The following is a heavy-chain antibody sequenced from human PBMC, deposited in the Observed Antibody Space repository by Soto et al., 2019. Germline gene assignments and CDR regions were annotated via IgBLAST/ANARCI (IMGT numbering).Heavy chain of an antibody. Sequence: QVQLVQSGAVVKKPGSSVEVSCKASGGTFNGYGISWVRQAPGQGLEWMGGTVPVFDTSKYAPRFQGRVTITADKSTSTAYMELSSVRSEDTAIYFCARGVSNSGAYYTGPSAFDIWGQGTLVIVSS. V-gene: IGHV1-69*06. CDR3: ARGVSNSGAYYTGPSAFDI. CDR2: TVPVFDTS. D-gene: IGHD3-10*01. J-gene: IGHJ3*02. CDR1: GGTFNGYG.